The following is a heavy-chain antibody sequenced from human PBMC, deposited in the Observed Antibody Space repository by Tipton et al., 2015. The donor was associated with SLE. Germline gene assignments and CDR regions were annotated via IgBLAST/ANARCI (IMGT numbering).Heavy chain of an antibody. D-gene: IGHD3-10*01. V-gene: IGHV4-59*01. CDR1: GDSISPYY. Sequence: TLSLTCNVSGDSISPYYWSWIRQPPGKGLEWIAYVYYSGITKYNPSLKSRVTISLDTSKKQFSLTVTSVTAAATAVYYCVRDVMGRTTTDRGTYQYYYYMDFWGKGTTVTVSS. CDR2: VYYSGIT. J-gene: IGHJ6*03. CDR3: VRDVMGRTTTDRGTYQYYYYMDF.